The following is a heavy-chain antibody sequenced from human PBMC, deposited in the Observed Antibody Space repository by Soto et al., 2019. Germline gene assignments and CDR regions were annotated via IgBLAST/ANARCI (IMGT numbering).Heavy chain of an antibody. V-gene: IGHV4-31*02. CDR3: AQALVFTGGDGFDI. D-gene: IGHD1-1*01. CDR2: IYYSGNT. Sequence: QVRLQEWGPGLVKPSQTLSPKCSVSGGSITTGGRYWSCIRQLPGMGLEWIGDIYYSGNTYYNASLKSRVTISVEAAKNQFSLKLSSVTAAATAVYYCAQALVFTGGDGFDIWGQGRLVTVSS. CDR1: GGSITTGGRY. J-gene: IGHJ3*02.